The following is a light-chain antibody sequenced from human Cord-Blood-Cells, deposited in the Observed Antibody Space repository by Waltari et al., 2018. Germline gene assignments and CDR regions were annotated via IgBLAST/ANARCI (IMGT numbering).Light chain of an antibody. V-gene: IGLV2-23*01. Sequence: ALTHPASVPDSPRQPGTLSCTGACSHGGLHNLGSWYQQHPGKAPKLMIYEGSKRPSGVSNRFSGSKSGNTASLTISGLQAEDEADYYCCSYAGSSTWVFGGGTKLTVL. CDR1: CSHGGLHNL. CDR3: CSYAGSSTWV. J-gene: IGLJ3*02. CDR2: EGS.